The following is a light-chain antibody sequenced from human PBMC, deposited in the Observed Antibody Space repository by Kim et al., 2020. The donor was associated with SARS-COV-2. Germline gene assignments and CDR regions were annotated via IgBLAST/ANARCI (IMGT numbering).Light chain of an antibody. CDR2: TTS. Sequence: ASVGDRVTIPCRASQSIINWLAWYQLKPGKAPRLLISTTSNLESGVPSRFSGSGSGAEFTLTISSLQPDDFATYYCQHFYEVSWTFGQGTKVDIK. J-gene: IGKJ1*01. V-gene: IGKV1-5*03. CDR3: QHFYEVSWT. CDR1: QSIINW.